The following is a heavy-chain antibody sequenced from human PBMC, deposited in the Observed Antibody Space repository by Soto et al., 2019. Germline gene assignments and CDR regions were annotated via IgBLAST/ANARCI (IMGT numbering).Heavy chain of an antibody. V-gene: IGHV3-30-3*01. CDR2: ISYDGSNK. Sequence: GGSLRLSCEASGFTFSSYAMHWVRQAPGKGLEWVAIISYDGSNKYYADSVKGRFTISRDNSKNTLYLQMNSLRAEDTAVYYCARDQGSGPVYNWFDPWGQGTLVTVSS. J-gene: IGHJ5*02. D-gene: IGHD7-27*01. CDR3: ARDQGSGPVYNWFDP. CDR1: GFTFSSYA.